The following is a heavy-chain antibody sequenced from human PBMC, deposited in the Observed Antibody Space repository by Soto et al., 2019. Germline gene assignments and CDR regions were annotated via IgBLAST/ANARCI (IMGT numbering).Heavy chain of an antibody. Sequence: QVQLVESGGGLIRPGGSLRLSCTASGFTFSDYYMTWIRRAPGKGLECLSYIGGSGTTVHYADSVKGRFTISRDNAKNSLFLRMDGLRGEGTAVYYCALNTCELGARLNYWGQGAQVTVSS. CDR1: GFTFSDYY. V-gene: IGHV3-11*01. J-gene: IGHJ4*02. CDR3: ALNTCELGARLNY. D-gene: IGHD1-26*01. CDR2: IGGSGTTV.